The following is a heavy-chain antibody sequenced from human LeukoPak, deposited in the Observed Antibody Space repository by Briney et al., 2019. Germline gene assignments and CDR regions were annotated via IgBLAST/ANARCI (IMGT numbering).Heavy chain of an antibody. V-gene: IGHV1-8*01. D-gene: IGHD6-13*01. Sequence: GASVKVSCKASGYTFTSSDINWVRQATGQGLEWMGWMNPNSGNTGYAQQFQGRVTMTRDTSTSTVYMELSSLRSEDTAVYYCARSAVAAEIDYWGQGTLVTVSS. CDR3: ARSAVAAEIDY. CDR1: GYTFTSSD. J-gene: IGHJ4*02. CDR2: MNPNSGNT.